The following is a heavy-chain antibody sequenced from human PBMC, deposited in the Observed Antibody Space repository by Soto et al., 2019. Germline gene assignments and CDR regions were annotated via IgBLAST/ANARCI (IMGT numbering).Heavy chain of an antibody. Sequence: EVQLVESGGGLVQPGGSLRLSCAASGFTFSSYAMHWVRQAPGKGLEYVSAISSNGGSTYYANSVKGRFTISRDNSKNTLYLQRGSLGAEDMAVYYCARGPGYDFDYWGQGTLVTVSS. D-gene: IGHD5-18*01. CDR1: GFTFSSYA. J-gene: IGHJ4*02. CDR3: ARGPGYDFDY. V-gene: IGHV3-64*01. CDR2: ISSNGGST.